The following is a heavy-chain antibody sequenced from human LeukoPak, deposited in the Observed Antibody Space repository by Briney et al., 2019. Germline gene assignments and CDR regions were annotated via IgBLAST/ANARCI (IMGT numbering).Heavy chain of an antibody. D-gene: IGHD2-15*01. J-gene: IGHJ4*02. V-gene: IGHV1-2*02. CDR2: MNPNSGDT. CDR1: GYTLTAYN. Sequence: ASVKVSCKPSGYTLTAYNIHWVRQAPGQGLEWMGWMNPNSGDTNYAQNFQGRVTMTRDTSISTAYMELSSLRSDDTAVYFCLRGGGRSYCDYWGQGTPVTVSS. CDR3: LRGGGRSYCDY.